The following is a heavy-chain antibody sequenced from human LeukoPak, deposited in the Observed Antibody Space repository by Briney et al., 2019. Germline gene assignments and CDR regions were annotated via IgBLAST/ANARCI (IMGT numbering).Heavy chain of an antibody. J-gene: IGHJ4*02. D-gene: IGHD3-16*01. V-gene: IGHV1-2*02. CDR1: GYTFTGYY. CDR2: INPNSGGT. CDR3: AVQLTGGGTYYFDY. Sequence: GASVKVSCKASGYTFTGYYMHWVRQAPGQGLEWMGWINPNSGGTNYAQKFQGRVTMTRDTSISTAYMELSRLRSDDTAVYYCAVQLTGGGTYYFDYWGQGTLVTVSS.